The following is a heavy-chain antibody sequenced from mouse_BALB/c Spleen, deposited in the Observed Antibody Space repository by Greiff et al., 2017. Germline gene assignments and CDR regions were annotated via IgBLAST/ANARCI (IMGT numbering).Heavy chain of an antibody. V-gene: IGHV1-54*01. D-gene: IGHD1-1*01. J-gene: IGHJ3*01. CDR2: INPGSGGT. CDR3: ARPDYYGSTLFAY. CDR1: GYAFTNYL. Sequence: VKLMESGAELVRPGTSVKVSCKASGYAFTNYLIEWVKQRPGQGLEWIGVINPGSGGTNYNEKFKGKATLTADKSSSTAYMQLSSLTSDDSAVYFCARPDYYGSTLFAYWGQGTLVTVSA.